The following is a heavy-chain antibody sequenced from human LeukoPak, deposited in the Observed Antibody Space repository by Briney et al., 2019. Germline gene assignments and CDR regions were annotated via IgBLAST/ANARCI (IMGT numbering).Heavy chain of an antibody. V-gene: IGHV3-7*03. CDR3: ARGFFYN. J-gene: IGHJ4*02. Sequence: GGSLRLSCAASGFTFSSYWMTWVRQAPGKGLEWVANIKQDGSEKYYVDSVKGRFTISRDNAKSSLNLQLSSLRAEDTAVYYCARGFFYNWGQGTLVTVSS. CDR1: GFTFSSYW. CDR2: IKQDGSEK. D-gene: IGHD3-10*01.